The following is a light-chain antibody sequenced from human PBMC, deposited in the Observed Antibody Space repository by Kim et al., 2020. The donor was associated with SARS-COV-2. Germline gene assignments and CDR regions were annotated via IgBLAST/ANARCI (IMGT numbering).Light chain of an antibody. CDR1: QSVSNN. Sequence: EIVMTQSPATLSVSPGERVTLSCRASQSVSNNLAWYQQHPGQAPRLLLYDASNRGAGIPARFSGSGSGTEFTLTISSLQPEDFAVYYCQQYYNWPPVTFGQGTKLEI. CDR2: DAS. CDR3: QQYYNWPPVT. J-gene: IGKJ2*01. V-gene: IGKV3-15*01.